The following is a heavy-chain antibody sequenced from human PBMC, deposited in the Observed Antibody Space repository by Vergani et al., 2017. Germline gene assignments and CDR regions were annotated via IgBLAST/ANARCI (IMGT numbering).Heavy chain of an antibody. Sequence: QVQLKQWGAGLLKPSETLSLTCTVSGGSLNNYYWSWIRQSPGKGLQWIGEINRGGTTKYSPSLASRVIISVDTSKNEFSLKMNSVTAADSAVYYCARGRSYRAYCNSAGCSTGRFVPWGQGTLVTVSS. V-gene: IGHV4-34*02. D-gene: IGHD2/OR15-2a*01. CDR3: ARGRSYRAYCNSAGCSTGRFVP. J-gene: IGHJ5*02. CDR2: INRGGTT. CDR1: GGSLNNYY.